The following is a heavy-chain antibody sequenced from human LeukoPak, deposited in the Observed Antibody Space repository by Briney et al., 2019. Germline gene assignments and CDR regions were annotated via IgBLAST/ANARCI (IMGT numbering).Heavy chain of an antibody. CDR1: GFTFSSYS. CDR3: ARGRMVRGVPSHIDY. J-gene: IGHJ4*02. Sequence: GGFLRLSCAASGFTFSSYSMNWVRQAPGKGLEWVSSISSSSSYIYYADSVKGRFTISRDNAKNSLYLQMNSLRAEDTAVYYCARGRMVRGVPSHIDYWGQGTLVTVSS. V-gene: IGHV3-21*01. CDR2: ISSSSSYI. D-gene: IGHD3-10*01.